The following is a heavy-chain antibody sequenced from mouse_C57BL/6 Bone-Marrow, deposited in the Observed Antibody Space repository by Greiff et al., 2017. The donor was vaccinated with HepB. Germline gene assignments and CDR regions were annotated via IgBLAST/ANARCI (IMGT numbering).Heavy chain of an antibody. V-gene: IGHV1-39*01. D-gene: IGHD2-2*01. CDR1: GYSFTDYN. Sequence: VQLKESGPELVKPGASVKISCKASGYSFTDYNMNWVKQSNGKSLEWIGVINPNYGTTSYNQKFKGKAKLTVYQSSSTSYMQLNSLTSEDSAVYYCARGEDYGYDGFDYWGQGTTLTVSS. CDR2: INPNYGTT. J-gene: IGHJ2*01. CDR3: ARGEDYGYDGFDY.